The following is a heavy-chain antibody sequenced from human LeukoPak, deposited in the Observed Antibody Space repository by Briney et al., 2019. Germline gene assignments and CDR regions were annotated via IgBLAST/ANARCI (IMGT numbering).Heavy chain of an antibody. CDR3: ATSPEVYSSGHSNDY. J-gene: IGHJ4*02. Sequence: PSETLSLTCTVSGGSISSYYWSWIRQPAGKGLEWIGRIYISGKTNYNPSLKSRVTMSVDTSKNQFSLKLSSVTAADTAVYYCATSPEVYSSGHSNDYWGQGTLVTVSS. CDR2: IYISGKT. CDR1: GGSISSYY. V-gene: IGHV4-4*07. D-gene: IGHD6-19*01.